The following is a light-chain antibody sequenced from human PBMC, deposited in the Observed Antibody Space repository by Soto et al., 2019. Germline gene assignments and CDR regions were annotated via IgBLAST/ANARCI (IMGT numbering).Light chain of an antibody. J-gene: IGLJ3*02. CDR1: RGHSSYA. CDR3: QTWATGIRV. V-gene: IGLV4-69*01. Sequence: QSVLTQSPSASASLGASVKLTCTLSRGHSSYAIAWHQQQPEKGPRYLMKLNSDGSHSKGDGIPDRFSGSSSGAERYLTISSLQSEDEADYYCQTWATGIRVFGGGTKLTVL. CDR2: LNSDGSH.